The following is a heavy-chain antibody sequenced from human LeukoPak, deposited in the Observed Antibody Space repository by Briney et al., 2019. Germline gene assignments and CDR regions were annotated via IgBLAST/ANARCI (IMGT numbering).Heavy chain of an antibody. V-gene: IGHV3-48*03. J-gene: IGHJ4*02. CDR1: GFPVNTYE. D-gene: IGHD2-21*02. CDR3: VRGRLLRSTKYFDY. Sequence: PGGSLRLSCAASGFPVNTYEMHWVRQAPGKGLEWVSYIDAGATSTNYADSVWGRFTLSRDNAQNSVHLQMNSLRDEDTAVYYCVRGRLLRSTKYFDYWGQGALVTVSS. CDR2: IDAGATST.